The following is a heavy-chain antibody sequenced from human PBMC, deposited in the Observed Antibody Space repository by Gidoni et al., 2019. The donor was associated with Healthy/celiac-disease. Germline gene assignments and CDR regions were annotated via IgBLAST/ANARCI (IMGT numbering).Heavy chain of an antibody. Sequence: QVQLQESGPGLVKPSQTLSLTCTVSGGSISSGGYYWSWIRQHPGKGLEWIGYIYYSGSTDYNPSLKSRVTRSVDTSKNQFSLKLSSVTAADTAVYYCARGPGGVVVITEVGFDYWGQGTLVTVSS. CDR3: ARGPGGVVVITEVGFDY. D-gene: IGHD3-22*01. J-gene: IGHJ4*02. V-gene: IGHV4-31*03. CDR2: IYYSGST. CDR1: GGSISSGGYY.